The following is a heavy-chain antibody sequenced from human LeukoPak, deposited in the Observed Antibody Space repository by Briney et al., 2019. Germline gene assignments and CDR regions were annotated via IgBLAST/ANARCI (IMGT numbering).Heavy chain of an antibody. D-gene: IGHD1-14*01. J-gene: IGHJ4*02. CDR2: ISIGGDYT. CDR3: AKLHSATITADFDH. CDR1: GFIFSSYA. Sequence: GGSLRLSCAASGFIFSSYAMSWVRQAPGKGLEWVSGISIGGDYTYYADSVKGRFTISRDNSKNTLSLQMSNLRAEDTAIYYCAKLHSATITADFDHWGQGTLVTVSS. V-gene: IGHV3-23*01.